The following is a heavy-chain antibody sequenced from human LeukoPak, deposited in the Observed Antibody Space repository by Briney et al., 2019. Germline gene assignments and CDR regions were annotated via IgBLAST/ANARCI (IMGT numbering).Heavy chain of an antibody. CDR2: INPSGGST. CDR3: ARDAVSGGSGSYPHYYYYGMDV. D-gene: IGHD3-10*01. CDR1: GYTFTSYY. Sequence: ASVKVSCKASGYTFTSYYMHWVRQAPGQGLEWMGIINPSGGSTNYAQKFQGRVTITADKSTSTVYMELSSLRSEDTAVYYCARDAVSGGSGSYPHYYYYGMDVWGQGTTVTVSS. V-gene: IGHV1-46*01. J-gene: IGHJ6*02.